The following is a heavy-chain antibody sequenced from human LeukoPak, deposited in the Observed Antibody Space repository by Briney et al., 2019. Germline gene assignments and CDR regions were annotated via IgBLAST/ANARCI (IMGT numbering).Heavy chain of an antibody. V-gene: IGHV3-33*06. Sequence: GGSLRLSCAASGFTFSHYGMRWVRQAPGAGLEWVAVIWSDGSDKYYAKSVKGRFTISRDNSKNSLFLQMNSLRAEDTAVYYCAKDAQRGFDYSNSLQNWGQGILVTVSS. CDR2: IWSDGSDK. CDR3: AKDAQRGFDYSNSLQN. D-gene: IGHD4-11*01. J-gene: IGHJ1*01. CDR1: GFTFSHYG.